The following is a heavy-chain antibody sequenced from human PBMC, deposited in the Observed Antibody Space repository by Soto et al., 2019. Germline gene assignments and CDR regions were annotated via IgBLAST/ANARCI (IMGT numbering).Heavy chain of an antibody. V-gene: IGHV1-3*01. J-gene: IGHJ4*02. Sequence: ASVKVSCKASGYTFTTYAIHWVRQAPGQRLEWMGWVNVGNGNPTYSQKFQGRVTITRDTSASTAYMELSSLTSEDTAVYYCARLRGGYWGQGTLVTVSS. CDR2: VNVGNGNP. CDR1: GYTFTTYA. D-gene: IGHD5-12*01. CDR3: ARLRGGY.